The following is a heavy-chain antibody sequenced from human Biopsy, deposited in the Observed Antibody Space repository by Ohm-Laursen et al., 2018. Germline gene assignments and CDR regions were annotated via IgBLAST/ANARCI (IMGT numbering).Heavy chain of an antibody. V-gene: IGHV3-11*01. CDR2: ISARDGVV. J-gene: IGHJ6*02. CDR3: ARGKYKDFSTGLPRPYHYTLDF. D-gene: IGHD3-22*01. Sequence: SLRLSCTAFGLIFSDYYMSWIRKAPGKGLEWIAYISARDGVVYYADSVKGRFTISRDNTNNSLYLQMTSLRPEDTAVFYCARGKYKDFSTGLPRPYHYTLDFWGPGTTVTVSS. CDR1: GLIFSDYY.